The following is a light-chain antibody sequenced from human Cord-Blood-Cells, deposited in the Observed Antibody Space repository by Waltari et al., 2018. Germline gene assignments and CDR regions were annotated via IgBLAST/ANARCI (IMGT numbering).Light chain of an antibody. V-gene: IGKV2-28*01. J-gene: IGKJ4*01. CDR1: HSLLHSNGYNY. CDR3: MQALQTPLT. CDR2: LGS. Sequence: DIGLPQSPPPLPVTPGARAPIPCRSSHSLLHSNGYNYLDWYLQKPGQAPQLLIYLGSNRASGVPDRFSGSGSGTDFTLKISRVEAEDVGVYYCMQALQTPLTFGGGTKVEIK.